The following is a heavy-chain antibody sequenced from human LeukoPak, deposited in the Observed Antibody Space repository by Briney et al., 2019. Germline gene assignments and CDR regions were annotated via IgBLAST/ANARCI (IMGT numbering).Heavy chain of an antibody. CDR2: FDPEDGET. D-gene: IGHD3-22*01. CDR1: GYTLTELS. V-gene: IGHV1-24*01. Sequence: EASVKVSCKVSGYTLTELSMHWVRQAPGKGLEWMGGFDPEDGETIYAQKFQGRVTVTEDTSTDTAYMELSSLRSEDTAVYYCATASGGRNSSGYYPNILDYWGQGTLVTVSS. CDR3: ATASGGRNSSGYYPNILDY. J-gene: IGHJ4*02.